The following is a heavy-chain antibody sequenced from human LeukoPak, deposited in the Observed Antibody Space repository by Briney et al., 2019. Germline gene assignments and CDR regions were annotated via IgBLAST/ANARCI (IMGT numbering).Heavy chain of an antibody. CDR2: ISYDGSSK. D-gene: IGHD6-19*01. V-gene: IGHV3-30*18. CDR3: AKDLGDIAVAGTDY. CDR1: GFTFSSYG. Sequence: GRSLRLSCAASGFTFSSYGMHWVRQAPGKGLEWVAVISYDGSSKYYADSVKGRFTISRDNSKNTLYLQMNSLRAEDTAVYYCAKDLGDIAVAGTDYWGQGTLVTVSS. J-gene: IGHJ4*02.